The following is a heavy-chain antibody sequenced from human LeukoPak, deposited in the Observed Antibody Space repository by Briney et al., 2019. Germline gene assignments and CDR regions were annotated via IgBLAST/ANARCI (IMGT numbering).Heavy chain of an antibody. CDR1: GGTFSSYA. CDR2: IIPILGIA. V-gene: IGHV1-69*04. Sequence: ASVKVSCKASGGTFSSYAISWVRQAPGQGLEWMGRIIPILGIANYAQKFQGRVTITADKSTSTAYMELSSLRSEDTAVYYCAREYYDILTGSPPVDYWGQGTLVTVSS. J-gene: IGHJ4*02. D-gene: IGHD3-9*01. CDR3: AREYYDILTGSPPVDY.